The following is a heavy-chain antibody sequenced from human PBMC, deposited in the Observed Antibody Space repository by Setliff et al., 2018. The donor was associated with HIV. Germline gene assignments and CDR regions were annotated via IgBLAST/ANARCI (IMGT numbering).Heavy chain of an antibody. V-gene: IGHV1-46*01. CDR3: ARVRYCSDGSCYGGEYWFDP. J-gene: IGHJ5*02. CDR2: IHPSGGST. CDR1: GYTFTSYY. D-gene: IGHD2-15*01. Sequence: GASVKVSCKASGYTFTSYYIHWVRQAPGQGLEWMGVIHPSGGSTSYAQSFQDRVTMTRDTSTSTVYMELSSLRSEDTAVYYCARVRYCSDGSCYGGEYWFDPWGQGTLVTVSS.